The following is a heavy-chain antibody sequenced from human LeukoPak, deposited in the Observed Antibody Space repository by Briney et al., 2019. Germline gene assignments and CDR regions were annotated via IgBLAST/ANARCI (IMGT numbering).Heavy chain of an antibody. CDR1: GYTFTSYG. Sequence: LVKVSCKASGYTFTSYGISWVRQAPGQGLEWMGGIIPIFGTANYAQKFQGRVTMTRDTSTSTVYMELSSLRSEDTAVYYCARGGSSFFSPGYWGQGTLVTVSS. J-gene: IGHJ4*02. CDR3: ARGGSSFFSPGY. V-gene: IGHV1-69*05. CDR2: IIPIFGTA. D-gene: IGHD6-13*01.